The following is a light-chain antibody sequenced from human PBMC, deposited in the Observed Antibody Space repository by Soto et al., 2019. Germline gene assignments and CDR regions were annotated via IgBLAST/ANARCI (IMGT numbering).Light chain of an antibody. Sequence: EVVLTQSPGTLSLSLGERANLSCRASQSIARSYLAWYQQKPGQAPRLLIYDASTRATGIPDRFSGSGSGTDFTLTISRLEPEDFAVFYCQQYAYSPITFGQGTRLEI. V-gene: IGKV3-20*01. CDR3: QQYAYSPIT. CDR1: QSIARSY. CDR2: DAS. J-gene: IGKJ5*01.